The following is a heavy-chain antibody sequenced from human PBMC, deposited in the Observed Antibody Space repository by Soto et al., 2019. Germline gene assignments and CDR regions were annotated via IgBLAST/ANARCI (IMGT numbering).Heavy chain of an antibody. CDR3: ARVGHSHIAVAGTYYYGMDV. CDR2: ISSSGSTI. Sequence: PGGSPRLSCAASGFTFSSYEMNWVRQAPGKGLEWVSYISSSGSTIYYADYVKGRFTISRDNAKNSLYLQMNSLRAEDTAVYYCARVGHSHIAVAGTYYYGMDVWGQGTTVTVSS. D-gene: IGHD6-19*01. CDR1: GFTFSSYE. J-gene: IGHJ6*02. V-gene: IGHV3-48*03.